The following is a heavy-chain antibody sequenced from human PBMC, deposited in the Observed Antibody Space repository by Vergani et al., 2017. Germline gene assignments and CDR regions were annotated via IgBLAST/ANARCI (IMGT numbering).Heavy chain of an antibody. CDR3: ASFCRSTSCFYFDY. Sequence: VQLVQSGAEVKKPGSSVKVSCKASGGTFSSYTISWVRQAPGQGLEWMGRIIPILGIANYAQKFQGRVTITADKSTSTAYMELSSLRSEDTAVYYCASFCRSTSCFYFDYWGQGTLVTVSS. CDR1: GGTFSSYT. CDR2: IIPILGIA. D-gene: IGHD2-2*01. V-gene: IGHV1-69*02. J-gene: IGHJ4*02.